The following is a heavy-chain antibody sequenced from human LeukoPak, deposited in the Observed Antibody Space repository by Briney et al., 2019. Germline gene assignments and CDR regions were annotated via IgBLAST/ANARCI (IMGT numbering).Heavy chain of an antibody. V-gene: IGHV1-18*01. Sequence: ASVKVSCKASRYTFTSYDINWVRQAPGQGLEWMGWISAYNGNTNYAQKLQGRVTMTTDTSTSTAYMELSSLRSEDTAVYYCARDSSELPYYYYYMDVWGKGTTVTVSS. CDR1: RYTFTSYD. J-gene: IGHJ6*03. CDR3: ARDSSELPYYYYYMDV. CDR2: ISAYNGNT. D-gene: IGHD1-14*01.